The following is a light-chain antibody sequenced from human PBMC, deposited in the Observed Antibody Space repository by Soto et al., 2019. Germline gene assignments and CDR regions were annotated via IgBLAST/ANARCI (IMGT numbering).Light chain of an antibody. CDR3: SSYTSSSTPYV. J-gene: IGLJ1*01. CDR1: SSDVGGYNY. CDR2: EVS. Sequence: QSALTQPASVSGSPGQSITISCTGTSSDVGGYNYVSWYQQHPGKAPKLMIYEVSNRPSGVSNRFSGSKSGNTASLTISGLQAEDEADYYCSSYTSSSTPYVFGPGTKGNV. V-gene: IGLV2-14*01.